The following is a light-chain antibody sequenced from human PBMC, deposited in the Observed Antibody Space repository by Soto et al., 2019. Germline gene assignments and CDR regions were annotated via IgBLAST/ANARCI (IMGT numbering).Light chain of an antibody. CDR3: SSYAGNDNLV. CDR2: EVS. J-gene: IGLJ3*02. Sequence: QSVLTQPPSASGSPGQSVTISCTGTYSDIGVYNFVSWYQQHPGKAPKLMIYEVSKRPSGVPDRFSGSKSGNTASLTVSGLQAEDDADYYCSSYAGNDNLVFGGGTKLTVL. V-gene: IGLV2-8*01. CDR1: YSDIGVYNF.